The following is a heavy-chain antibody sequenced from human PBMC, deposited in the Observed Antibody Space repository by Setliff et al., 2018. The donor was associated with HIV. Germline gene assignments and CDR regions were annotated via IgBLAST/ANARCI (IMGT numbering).Heavy chain of an antibody. V-gene: IGHV1-2*06. CDR2: VNPYTGDT. CDR1: GYTFVGYY. CDR3: ARGWAAYDSTGMTPY. J-gene: IGHJ4*02. Sequence: ASVKVSCKTSGYTFVGYYIHWVRLAPGQGLEWMGRVNPYTGDTDYGQRFQGRVTMTRGTSINTAYMELSRLRSGDTAVYYCARGWAAYDSTGMTPYWGQGTQVTVSS. D-gene: IGHD3-22*01.